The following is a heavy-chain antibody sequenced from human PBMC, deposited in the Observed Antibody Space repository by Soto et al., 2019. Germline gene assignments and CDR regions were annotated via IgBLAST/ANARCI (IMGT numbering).Heavy chain of an antibody. CDR2: INPNSGGT. J-gene: IGHJ4*02. CDR3: ARARRISSSGALFDY. CDR1: GYTFTGYY. Sequence: GSVKVSCKASGYTFTGYYMHWVLQAPGQGLEWMGWINPNSGGTNYAQKFQGRVTMTRDTSISTAYMELSRLKSDDTAVYYCARARRISSSGALFDYWGQGTLVTVSS. V-gene: IGHV1-2*02. D-gene: IGHD6-6*01.